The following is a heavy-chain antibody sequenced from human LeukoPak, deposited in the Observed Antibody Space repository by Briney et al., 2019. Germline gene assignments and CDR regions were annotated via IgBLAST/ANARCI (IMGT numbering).Heavy chain of an antibody. D-gene: IGHD3-22*01. CDR3: ARYYYDRSGYFPFDI. CDR2: INPNSGGT. CDR1: GYTFTGYY. J-gene: IGHJ3*02. V-gene: IGHV1-2*02. Sequence: ASVKVSCKTSGYTFTGYYIHWVRQAPGQGLEWMGWINPNSGGTNYAQKFQARVTMTRDTSINTAYMGLSRLKSDDTAVYYCARYYYDRSGYFPFDIWGQGTMVTVSS.